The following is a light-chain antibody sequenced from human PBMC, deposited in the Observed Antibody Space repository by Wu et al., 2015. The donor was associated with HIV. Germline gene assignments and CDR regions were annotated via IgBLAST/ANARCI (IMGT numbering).Light chain of an antibody. CDR2: GAS. Sequence: EIVLTQSPGTLSLSPGESATLSCRASQSVSNTYLAWYQQKPGQAPRLLIYGASTRATGIPDRFSGSGSGTDFTLTISRLEPEDFAVYYCQQYRFSPITFGQGTRLEIK. J-gene: IGKJ5*01. CDR1: QSVSNTY. V-gene: IGKV3-20*01. CDR3: QQYRFSPIT.